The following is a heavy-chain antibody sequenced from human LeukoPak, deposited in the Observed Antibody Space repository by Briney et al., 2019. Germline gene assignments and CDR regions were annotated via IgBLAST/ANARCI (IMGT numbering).Heavy chain of an antibody. CDR2: IYYSGST. V-gene: IGHV4-39*07. J-gene: IGHJ1*01. D-gene: IGHD6-13*01. CDR3: ARSLSIAAAGTFQH. CDR1: GGSISSSSYY. Sequence: PSETLSLTCTVSGGSISSSSYYWGWIRQPPGKGLEWIGSIYYSGSTYYNPSLKSRVTISVDTSKNQFSLKLSSVTAADTAVYYCARSLSIAAAGTFQHWGQGTLVTVSS.